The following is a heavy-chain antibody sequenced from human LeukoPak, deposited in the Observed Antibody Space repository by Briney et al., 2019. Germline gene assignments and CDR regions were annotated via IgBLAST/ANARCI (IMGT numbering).Heavy chain of an antibody. Sequence: GGSLRLSCAASGFTFSSYSMNWVRQAPGKGLEWVSYISSSSSTIYYADSVKGRFTISRDNAKNSLYLQMNSLRAEDTAVYYCARDNYYDSSGYYFDWGQGTLVTVSS. CDR1: GFTFSSYS. J-gene: IGHJ4*02. CDR2: ISSSSSTI. D-gene: IGHD3-22*01. CDR3: ARDNYYDSSGYYFD. V-gene: IGHV3-48*01.